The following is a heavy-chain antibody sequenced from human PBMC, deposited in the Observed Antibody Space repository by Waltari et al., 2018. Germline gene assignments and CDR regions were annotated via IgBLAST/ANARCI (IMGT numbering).Heavy chain of an antibody. V-gene: IGHV6-1*01. CDR2: TYYRSKWFN. J-gene: IGHJ4*02. CDR1: GDSVSSTSAA. CDR3: ARVPTGQQEAYFDY. D-gene: IGHD6-13*01. Sequence: QVQLQQSGPGLVKPSQTLSLTCAISGDSVSSTSAAWNWIRQSPPRGLEWRGRTYYRSKWFNDYALFVKSRITFNPDTSKNQFSLQLNSVTPEDTAVYYCARVPTGQQEAYFDYWGQGTLVTVSS.